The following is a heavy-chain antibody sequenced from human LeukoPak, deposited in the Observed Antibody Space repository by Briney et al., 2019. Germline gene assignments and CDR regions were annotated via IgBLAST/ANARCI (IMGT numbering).Heavy chain of an antibody. CDR2: ISSSSSYI. CDR1: GFTFSSYS. Sequence: PGGSLRLSCAASGFTFSSYSMNWVRQAPGKGLDWVSSISSSSSYIYYADSVKDRFTISRDNAKNSLYLQMNSLRAEDTAVYYCARGGRAAAGTSYWGQGTLVTVSS. V-gene: IGHV3-21*01. D-gene: IGHD6-13*01. CDR3: ARGGRAAAGTSY. J-gene: IGHJ4*02.